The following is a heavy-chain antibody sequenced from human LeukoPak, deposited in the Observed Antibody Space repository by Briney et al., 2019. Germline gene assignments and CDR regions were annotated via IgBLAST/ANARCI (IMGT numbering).Heavy chain of an antibody. D-gene: IGHD5-24*01. J-gene: IGHJ4*02. Sequence: GGSLRLSCAASGSTFSSYGMHWVRQAPGKGLEWVAFIWYDRSNKYYADSVKGRFTISRDNSKNTLSLQMNSLRAEDTAVYYCAKDSERWLQLGYFDYWGQGTLVTVSS. CDR2: IWYDRSNK. CDR1: GSTFSSYG. CDR3: AKDSERWLQLGYFDY. V-gene: IGHV3-30*02.